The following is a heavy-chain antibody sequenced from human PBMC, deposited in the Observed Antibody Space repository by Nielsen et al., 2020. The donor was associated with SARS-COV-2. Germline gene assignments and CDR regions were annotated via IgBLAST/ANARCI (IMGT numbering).Heavy chain of an antibody. V-gene: IGHV3-9*01. D-gene: IGHD3-3*01. CDR2: ISWNSGSI. Sequence: GGSLRLSCAASGFTFDDYAMHWVRQAPGKGLEWVSGISWNSGSIDYADSVKGRFTISRDNAKNSLYLQMNSLRAEDTALYYCAARYYDFSDYYYGMDVWGQGTTVTVSS. CDR3: AARYYDFSDYYYGMDV. CDR1: GFTFDDYA. J-gene: IGHJ6*02.